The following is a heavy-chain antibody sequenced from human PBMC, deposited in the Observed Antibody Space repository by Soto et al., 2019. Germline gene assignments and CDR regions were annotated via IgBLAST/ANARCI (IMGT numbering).Heavy chain of an antibody. D-gene: IGHD3-10*01. V-gene: IGHV1-69*02. CDR3: ASNYGSGSTNLPSNWFDP. Sequence: SVKVSCKASGGTFSSYTISWVRQAPGQGLEWMGRIIPILGIANYAQKFQGRVTITADKSTSTAYMELSSLRSEDTAVYYCASNYGSGSTNLPSNWFDPWGQGTLVTVS. J-gene: IGHJ5*02. CDR1: GGTFSSYT. CDR2: IIPILGIA.